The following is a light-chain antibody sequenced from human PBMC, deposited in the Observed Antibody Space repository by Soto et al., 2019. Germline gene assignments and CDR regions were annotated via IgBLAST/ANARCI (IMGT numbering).Light chain of an antibody. CDR1: SSDVGGYDY. Sequence: QSVLTQPASVSGSPGQSITISCTGTSSDVGGYDYVSWYQLHPGKAPKLMVFEFNNRPSGVSYRFSGSKSGNTASLTISGLQAEDEADYFCSSYSISTAYLFGTGTKVTVL. J-gene: IGLJ1*01. CDR2: EFN. CDR3: SSYSISTAYL. V-gene: IGLV2-14*01.